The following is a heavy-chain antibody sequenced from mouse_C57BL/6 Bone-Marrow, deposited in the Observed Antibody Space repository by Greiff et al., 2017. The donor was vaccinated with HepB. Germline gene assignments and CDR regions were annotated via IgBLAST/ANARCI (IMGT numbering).Heavy chain of an antibody. D-gene: IGHD2-2*01. CDR1: GFSLTSYA. V-gene: IGHV2-9-1*01. J-gene: IGHJ4*01. CDR3: ARKRLYYGYCYAMDY. Sequence: QVQLQQSGPGLVAPSQSLSITCTVSGFSLTSYAISWVRQPPGKGLEWLGVIWTGGGTNYNSALKSRLSISKDNSKSQVFLKMNSLQTDDTARYYCARKRLYYGYCYAMDYWGQGTSVTVSS. CDR2: IWTGGGT.